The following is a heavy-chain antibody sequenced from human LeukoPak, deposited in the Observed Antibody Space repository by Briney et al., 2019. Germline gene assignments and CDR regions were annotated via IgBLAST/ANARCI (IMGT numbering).Heavy chain of an antibody. CDR2: IYPGDSDT. J-gene: IGHJ4*02. Sequence: GEPLKTSCKGSGYSFTTYWIGWVRQMPEKGLEWMGIIYPGDSDTRCSPSFQGQVTISADKSISTAYLQWSSLKASDTAMYYCARQGGSYADYWGQGTLVTVSS. CDR1: GYSFTTYW. CDR3: ARQGGSYADY. D-gene: IGHD1-26*01. V-gene: IGHV5-51*01.